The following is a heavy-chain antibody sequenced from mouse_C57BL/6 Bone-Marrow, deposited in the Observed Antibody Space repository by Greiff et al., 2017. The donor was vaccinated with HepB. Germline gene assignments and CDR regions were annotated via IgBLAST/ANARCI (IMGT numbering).Heavy chain of an antibody. CDR1: GYTFTDYN. Sequence: EVMLVESGPELVKPGASVKIPCKASGYTFTDYNMDWVKQSHGKSLEWIGDINPNNGGTIYNQKFKGKATLTVDKSSSTAYMELRSLTSEDTAVYYCARSLRLRRRRSGYFDYWGQGTTLTVSS. D-gene: IGHD2-2*01. V-gene: IGHV1-18*01. CDR3: ARSLRLRRRRSGYFDY. J-gene: IGHJ2*01. CDR2: INPNNGGT.